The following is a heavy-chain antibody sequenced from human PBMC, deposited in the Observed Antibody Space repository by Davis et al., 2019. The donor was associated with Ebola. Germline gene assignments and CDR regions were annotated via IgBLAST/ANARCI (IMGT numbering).Heavy chain of an antibody. CDR2: ISSSGSTI. V-gene: IGHV3-11*01. J-gene: IGHJ6*02. CDR3: AGSLVVLPKKSYYYYGMDV. D-gene: IGHD2-15*01. Sequence: GGSLRLSCAASGFTFSAYYMSWIRQAPGKGLEWVSYISSSGSTIYYADSVKGRFTISRDNAKNSLYLQMNSLRAEDTAVYYCAGSLVVLPKKSYYYYGMDVWGQGTTVTVSS. CDR1: GFTFSAYY.